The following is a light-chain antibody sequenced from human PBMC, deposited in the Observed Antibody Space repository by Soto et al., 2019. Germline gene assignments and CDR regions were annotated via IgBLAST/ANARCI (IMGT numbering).Light chain of an antibody. V-gene: IGKV3-11*01. J-gene: IGKJ1*01. CDR2: DTS. Sequence: EILLTQSPATLSLSPGERATLSCRASRSVGSYVAWYQHKPGQGPRLLIYDTSDRATGVPARFSGSGSGTDFTLTISGLEPEDFAVYYCQQRNDWPWTFGQGTKVDIK. CDR3: QQRNDWPWT. CDR1: RSVGSY.